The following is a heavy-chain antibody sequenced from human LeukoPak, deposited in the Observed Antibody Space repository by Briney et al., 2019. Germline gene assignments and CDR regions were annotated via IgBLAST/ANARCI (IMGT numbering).Heavy chain of an antibody. Sequence: ASVKVSCKASGYVFTSYYIHWMRQAPGQGLEWMGKINPSGGRANYAQKFQDRVTLTSDTSTSTAYMDLSSLRFEDTAVYYCASDGAYQPPRYWGQGTLVTVSS. V-gene: IGHV1-46*01. CDR3: ASDGAYQPPRY. D-gene: IGHD2-2*01. J-gene: IGHJ4*02. CDR2: INPSGGRA. CDR1: GYVFTSYY.